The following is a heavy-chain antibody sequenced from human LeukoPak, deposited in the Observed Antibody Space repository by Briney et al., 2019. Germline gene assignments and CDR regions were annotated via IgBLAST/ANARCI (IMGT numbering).Heavy chain of an antibody. Sequence: GGALRLSCAASGFTFVDYGMSWVRQAPGKGLEWVSGIIWSGGSTGYADSVKGRFTISRDNAKNSLYLQMNSLRAEDTALYYCARDDYGSGSWNDYWGQGTLVTVSS. V-gene: IGHV3-20*04. CDR2: IIWSGGST. CDR1: GFTFVDYG. J-gene: IGHJ4*02. D-gene: IGHD3-10*01. CDR3: ARDDYGSGSWNDY.